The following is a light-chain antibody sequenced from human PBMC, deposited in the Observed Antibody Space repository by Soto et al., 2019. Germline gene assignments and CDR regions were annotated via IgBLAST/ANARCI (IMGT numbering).Light chain of an antibody. CDR1: RFNIGAGYD. CDR2: GNS. V-gene: IGLV1-40*01. Sequence: QAVVTQPPSVSGAPGQRVTISCTGSRFNIGAGYDVHWYQQLPGTAPKLLIYGNSNRPSGVPDRFSGSKSGTSASLAITGLQAEDEADYYCQSYDSSLSGWVFGGGTQLTVL. J-gene: IGLJ3*02. CDR3: QSYDSSLSGWV.